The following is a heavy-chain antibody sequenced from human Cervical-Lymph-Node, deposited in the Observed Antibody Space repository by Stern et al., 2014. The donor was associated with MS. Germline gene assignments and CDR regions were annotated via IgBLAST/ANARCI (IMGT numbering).Heavy chain of an antibody. V-gene: IGHV3-23*04. J-gene: IGHJ5*02. CDR2: LSGSGGRT. Sequence: EMQLVESGGGLVQPGGSLRLSCTASGISFSTYSMSWVRQAPGKGLEWVAGLSGSGGRTSYTDSVKGRFSISRDNAKNTLYLQMNSLRAEDTAVYYCAKDREVGGYLAVAGYLDPWGQGTLVTVSS. CDR1: GISFSTYS. CDR3: AKDREVGGYLAVAGYLDP. D-gene: IGHD6-19*01.